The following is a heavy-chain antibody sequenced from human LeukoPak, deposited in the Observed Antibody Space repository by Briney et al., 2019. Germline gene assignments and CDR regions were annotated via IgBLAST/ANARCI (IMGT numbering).Heavy chain of an antibody. D-gene: IGHD3-10*01. Sequence: SETLSLTCTVSGASISNYYWSWIRQSPGKGLEWIGYIHYSGSTNYNPSLKSRVTISVDTSKNQFSLKLSSVTAADTAVYYCARVVRVYNYYFDYWGQGTLVTVSS. J-gene: IGHJ4*02. CDR1: GASISNYY. V-gene: IGHV4-59*12. CDR2: IHYSGST. CDR3: ARVVRVYNYYFDY.